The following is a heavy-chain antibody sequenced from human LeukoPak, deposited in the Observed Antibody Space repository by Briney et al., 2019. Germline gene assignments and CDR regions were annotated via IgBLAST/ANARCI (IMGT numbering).Heavy chain of an antibody. V-gene: IGHV3-7*03. J-gene: IGHJ6*02. CDR1: GFTFSSYW. Sequence: GGSLRLSCAASGFTFSSYWMSWVRQAPGKGLEWVANIKQDGSEKYYVDSVKGRFTISRDNAKSSLYLQMNSLRAEDTALYYCAKDISIGGFADGYFYGMDAWGQGTTVTVSS. D-gene: IGHD4-23*01. CDR3: AKDISIGGFADGYFYGMDA. CDR2: IKQDGSEK.